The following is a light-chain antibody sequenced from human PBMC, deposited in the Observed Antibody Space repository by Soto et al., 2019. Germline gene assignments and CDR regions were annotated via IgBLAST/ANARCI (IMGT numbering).Light chain of an antibody. J-gene: IGLJ2*01. V-gene: IGLV1-44*01. Sequence: SVLTQPPSASGTPGQRVTISCSGGSSNIGINAVNWYQQLPGTAPKLLIYTNNQRPSGVPDRFSGSKSGTSASLAISGLQSEDEADYYCVAWDDSLNGVVFGGGTKLTVL. CDR1: SSNIGINA. CDR2: TNN. CDR3: VAWDDSLNGVV.